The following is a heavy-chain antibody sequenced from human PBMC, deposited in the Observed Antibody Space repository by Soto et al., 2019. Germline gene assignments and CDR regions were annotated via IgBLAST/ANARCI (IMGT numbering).Heavy chain of an antibody. Sequence: KQSQTLSLTCAISGDSVSSNSAAWNWIRQSPSRGLEWLGRTYYRSKWYNDYAVSVKSRITINPDTSKNQFSLQLNSVTPEDTAVYYCARVAEGLNWNYPMDYYYMDVWGKGTTVTVSS. J-gene: IGHJ6*03. CDR1: GDSVSSNSAA. CDR2: TYYRSKWYN. V-gene: IGHV6-1*01. D-gene: IGHD1-7*01. CDR3: ARVAEGLNWNYPMDYYYMDV.